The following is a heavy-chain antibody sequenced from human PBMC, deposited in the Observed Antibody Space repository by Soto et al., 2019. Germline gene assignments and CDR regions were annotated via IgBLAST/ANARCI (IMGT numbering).Heavy chain of an antibody. J-gene: IGHJ6*03. D-gene: IGHD2-15*01. CDR1: GYTFTSYY. Sequence: ASVKVSCKASGYTFTSYYMHWVRQAPGQGLEWMGIINPSGGSTSYAQKFQGRVTMTRDTSTSTVYMELSSLRSEDTAVYHCARGVVCSGGSCYSDYYYYYMDVWGKGTTVTVSS. V-gene: IGHV1-46*03. CDR3: ARGVVCSGGSCYSDYYYYYMDV. CDR2: INPSGGST.